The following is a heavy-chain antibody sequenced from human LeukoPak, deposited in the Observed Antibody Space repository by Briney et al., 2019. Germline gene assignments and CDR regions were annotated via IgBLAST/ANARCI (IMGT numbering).Heavy chain of an antibody. CDR1: GFTFDDYA. V-gene: IGHV3-23*01. CDR2: ISGSGGST. CDR3: AKGRGGYCSSTSCYSYAFDI. Sequence: GGSLRLSCAASGFTFDDYAMHWVRQAPGKGLEWVSAISGSGGSTYYADSVKGRFTISRDNSKNTLYLQMNSLRAEDTAVYYCAKGRGGYCSSTSCYSYAFDIWGQGTMVTVSS. D-gene: IGHD2-2*01. J-gene: IGHJ3*02.